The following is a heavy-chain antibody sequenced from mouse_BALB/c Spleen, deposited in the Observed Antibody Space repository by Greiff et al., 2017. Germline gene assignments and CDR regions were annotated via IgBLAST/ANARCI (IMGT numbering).Heavy chain of an antibody. D-gene: IGHD2-1*01. Sequence: VKLVESGPGLVAPSQSLSITCTVSGFSLTGYGVNWVRQPPGKGLEWLGMIWGDGSTDYNSALKSRLSISKDNSKSQVFLKMNSLQTDDTARYYCAREGVYYGNYYAMDYWGQGTSVTVSS. V-gene: IGHV2-6-7*01. CDR3: AREGVYYGNYYAMDY. CDR1: GFSLTGYG. J-gene: IGHJ4*01. CDR2: IWGDGST.